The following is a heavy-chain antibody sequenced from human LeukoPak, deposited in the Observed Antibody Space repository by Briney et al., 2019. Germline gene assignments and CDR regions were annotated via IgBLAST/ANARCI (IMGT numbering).Heavy chain of an antibody. CDR3: ARGSYDIPRNWFDP. D-gene: IGHD3-22*01. V-gene: IGHV4-34*01. Sequence: SETLSLTCAVYGGSFSGYHWSWIRQPPGKGLEWLGEINHSGSTNYNPSLKSRVTISVDTSKNQFSLKLSSVTAAETAVYYCARGSYDIPRNWFDPWGQGTLVTVSS. J-gene: IGHJ5*02. CDR1: GGSFSGYH. CDR2: INHSGST.